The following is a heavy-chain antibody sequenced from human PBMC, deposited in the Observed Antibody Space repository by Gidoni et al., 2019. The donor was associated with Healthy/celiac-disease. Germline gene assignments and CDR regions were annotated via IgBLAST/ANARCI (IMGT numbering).Heavy chain of an antibody. CDR3: ARGPTTVTTWGWFDP. Sequence: QLQLQESGPGLVKPSETLSLPCTVSGGSLSSSSYYWGWIRQPPGKGLEWIGSIYYSGSTYYNPSLKSRVTISVDTSKNQFSLKLSSVTAADTAVYYCARGPTTVTTWGWFDPWGQGTLVTVSS. CDR1: GGSLSSSSYY. CDR2: IYYSGST. V-gene: IGHV4-39*07. D-gene: IGHD4-17*01. J-gene: IGHJ5*02.